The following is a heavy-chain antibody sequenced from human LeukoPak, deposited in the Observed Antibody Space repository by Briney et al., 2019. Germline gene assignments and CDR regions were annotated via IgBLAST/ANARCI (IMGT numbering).Heavy chain of an antibody. D-gene: IGHD3-10*01. CDR1: GGSFSAYY. CDR3: ARGITMVRGVIYDYYYYYMDV. CDR2: IYYSGST. Sequence: PSETLSLTCAVYGGSFSAYYWSWIRQPPGKGLEWIGYIYYSGSTNYNPSLKSRVTISVDTSKNQFSLKLSSVTAADTAVYYCARGITMVRGVIYDYYYYYMDVWGKGTTVTISS. J-gene: IGHJ6*03. V-gene: IGHV4-59*01.